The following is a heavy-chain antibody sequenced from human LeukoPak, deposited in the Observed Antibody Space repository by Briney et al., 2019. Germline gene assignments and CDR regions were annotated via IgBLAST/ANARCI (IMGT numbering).Heavy chain of an antibody. CDR1: GFTFSSYS. CDR3: ARDAAEAGIAVAGDFDY. Sequence: PGGSLRLSCAASGFTFSSYSMNWVRQAPGKGLEWFSSISSSSSYIYYADSVKGRFTISRDNAKNSLYLQVNSLRAEDTAVYYCARDAAEAGIAVAGDFDYWGQGTLVTVSS. CDR2: ISSSSSYI. J-gene: IGHJ4*02. V-gene: IGHV3-21*01. D-gene: IGHD6-19*01.